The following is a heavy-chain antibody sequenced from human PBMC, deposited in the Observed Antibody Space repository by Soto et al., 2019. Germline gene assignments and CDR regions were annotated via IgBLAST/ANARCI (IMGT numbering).Heavy chain of an antibody. J-gene: IGHJ4*01. V-gene: IGHV3-30*18. CDR3: AKGPYNWNYVHVY. CDR2: ISYDGSNK. CDR1: GFTFSSYG. Sequence: GGSLRLSCAASGFTFSSYGMHWVRQAPGKGLEWVAVISYDGSNKYYADSVKGRFTISRDNSKNTLYLQMNSLRAEDTAVYYCAKGPYNWNYVHVYWGHGTLFTVSS. D-gene: IGHD1-7*01.